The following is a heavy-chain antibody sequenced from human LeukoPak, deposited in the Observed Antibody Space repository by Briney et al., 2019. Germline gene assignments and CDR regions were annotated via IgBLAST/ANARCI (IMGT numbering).Heavy chain of an antibody. CDR2: VNTDGSAT. CDR1: GFTFSNYG. J-gene: IGHJ4*02. Sequence: PGGSLRLSCAASGFTFSNYGMHWVRQTPGKGLVWVSRVNTDGSATAYADSVKGRFTISRDNAKNTLYLRMNSLRAEDTAVYYCARLSARVYYFDYWGQGTLVTVSS. V-gene: IGHV3-74*01. CDR3: ARLSARVYYFDY. D-gene: IGHD6-6*01.